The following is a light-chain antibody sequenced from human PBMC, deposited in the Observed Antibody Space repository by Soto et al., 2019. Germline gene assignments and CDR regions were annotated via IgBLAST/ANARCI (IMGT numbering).Light chain of an antibody. J-gene: IGKJ3*01. CDR1: QSVSSS. Sequence: EIVMTQSPATLSVSPGERTTLSCRASQSVSSSLAWYHQKPGQPPRLLIHDTSTRATGITDRFSGSGSGTECTLSISSLQSEDSAVYYCQQYDNWPSFNFGRGTKVYIK. V-gene: IGKV3-15*01. CDR2: DTS. CDR3: QQYDNWPSFN.